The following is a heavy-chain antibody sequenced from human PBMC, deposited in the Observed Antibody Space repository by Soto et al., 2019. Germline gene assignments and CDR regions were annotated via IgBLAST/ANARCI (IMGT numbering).Heavy chain of an antibody. CDR3: ARDGRGDHDAFDI. V-gene: IGHV3-11*01. J-gene: IGHJ3*02. D-gene: IGHD2-21*02. Sequence: SGWSLRLSCAASGFTFSDYYMSWIRQAPGKGLEWVSYISSSGSTIYYADSVKGRFTISRDNAKNSLYLQMNSLRAEDTAVYYCARDGRGDHDAFDIWGQGTMVTVSS. CDR2: ISSSGSTI. CDR1: GFTFSDYY.